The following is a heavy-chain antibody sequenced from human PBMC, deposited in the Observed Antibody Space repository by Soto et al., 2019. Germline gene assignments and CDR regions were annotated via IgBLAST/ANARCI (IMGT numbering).Heavy chain of an antibody. D-gene: IGHD4-17*01. CDR3: ARSRTNNDDSLVNYYHYAMDV. Sequence: PGGSLRLSCAASGFTFRNYPMHWVRQAPGKGLEWVAVLAYDGTNKYYADSVKGRFTISRDNSRNTLYLQMYSLRPEDTAVYYCARSRTNNDDSLVNYYHYAMDVWGQGTTVTVSS. CDR2: LAYDGTNK. V-gene: IGHV3-30-3*01. J-gene: IGHJ6*02. CDR1: GFTFRNYP.